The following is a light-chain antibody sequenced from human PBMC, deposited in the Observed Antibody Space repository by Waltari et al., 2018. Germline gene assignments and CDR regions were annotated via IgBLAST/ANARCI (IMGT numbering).Light chain of an antibody. Sequence: QAVVTQEPSLTVSPGGPVPLTCGSSTGPVTNAHFPYWFQQKPGQAPRALIYDGTNRQSWTPARFSGSRVGGKAALTLSGAQPEDETVYYCLLSYAGARVFGGGTKLTVL. J-gene: IGLJ3*02. CDR3: LLSYAGARV. CDR1: TGPVTNAHF. V-gene: IGLV7-46*01. CDR2: DGT.